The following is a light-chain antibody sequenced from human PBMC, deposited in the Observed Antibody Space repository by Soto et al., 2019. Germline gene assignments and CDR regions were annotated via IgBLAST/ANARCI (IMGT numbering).Light chain of an antibody. J-gene: IGLJ3*02. CDR3: SSFGRGNKVL. CDR1: SSDIGCYNY. V-gene: IGLV2-8*01. CDR2: EVI. Sequence: QSALTQPASVCGSPGQAITISCTGSSSDIGCYNYVSWYQHHPGKVPKTVIYEVIKRLSGVPDRFSGSKSVNTASLTVSGLQADDEADYYCSSFGRGNKVLFCGGTKVTLL.